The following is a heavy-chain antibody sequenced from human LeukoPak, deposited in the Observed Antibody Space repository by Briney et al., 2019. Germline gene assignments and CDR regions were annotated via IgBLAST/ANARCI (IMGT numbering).Heavy chain of an antibody. Sequence: PGGSLRLSCAASGFTFSNYGMSWVRQAPGKGLEWVSTLSRSGDSPYYADSVKGRFTISRDNSKNTVYLQMNSLRAEDTAVYFCSKCYCGDDCPYPYFYYYFMDVWGKGTTVAVSS. CDR2: LSRSGDSP. J-gene: IGHJ6*03. D-gene: IGHD2-21*02. CDR3: SKCYCGDDCPYPYFYYYFMDV. CDR1: GFTFSNYG. V-gene: IGHV3-23*01.